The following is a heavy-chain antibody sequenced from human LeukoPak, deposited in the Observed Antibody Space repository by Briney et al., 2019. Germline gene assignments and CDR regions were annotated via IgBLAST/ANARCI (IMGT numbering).Heavy chain of an antibody. V-gene: IGHV1-18*01. CDR3: ARDPSNTSGWKTWFDP. J-gene: IGHJ5*02. D-gene: IGHD6-19*01. Sequence: GASVKVSCKASGYTSTSHGISWVRQAPGQGLEWMGWISAYNGDTKYAQNLQGRVTLTTNTLTTTAYLELRSLTSDDTAVYYCARDPSNTSGWKTWFDPWGQGTLVTVSS. CDR2: ISAYNGDT. CDR1: GYTSTSHG.